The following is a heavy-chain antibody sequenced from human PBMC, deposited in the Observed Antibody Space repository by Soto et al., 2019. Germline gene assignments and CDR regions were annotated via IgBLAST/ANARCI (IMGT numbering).Heavy chain of an antibody. CDR2: IYHTGSA. CDR1: GDSITSGGYS. V-gene: IGHV4-30-2*01. Sequence: PSETLSLTCSVSGDSITSGGYSWSWIRQPPRRGLEWIGYIYHTGSASYSPSLKGRVTISVDKSKNQFSLSLNSVTAADTAIYYCARAYYGHSGYYFDTWGQGSLVTVSS. CDR3: ARAYYGHSGYYFDT. D-gene: IGHD3-10*01. J-gene: IGHJ4*02.